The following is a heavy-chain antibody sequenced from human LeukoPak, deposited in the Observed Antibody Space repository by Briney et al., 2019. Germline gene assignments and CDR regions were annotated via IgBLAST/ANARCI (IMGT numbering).Heavy chain of an antibody. CDR3: ASRAAIEYSSSSGAFDI. CDR1: GGSISSSSCY. V-gene: IGHV4-39*01. D-gene: IGHD6-6*01. J-gene: IGHJ3*02. CDR2: IYYSGST. Sequence: SETLSLTCTVSGGSISSSSCYCGWIRQPPGKGLEWIGNIYYSGSTYYNPSLKSRVTISVDTSKNQFSLKLSSVTAADTAVYYCASRAAIEYSSSSGAFDIWGQGTMVTVSS.